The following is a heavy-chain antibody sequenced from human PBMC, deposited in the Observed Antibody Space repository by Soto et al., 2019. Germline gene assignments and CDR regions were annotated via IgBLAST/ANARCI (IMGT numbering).Heavy chain of an antibody. CDR2: IVPLFGTT. V-gene: IGHV1-69*12. CDR3: ARAFTIESNFDY. J-gene: IGHJ4*02. CDR1: GGTLSSYA. Sequence: QVQLVQSGSEVKKPGSSVKVSCKASGGTLSSYAVNWVRQAPGQRLEWMGGIVPLFGTTNYAQRFQGRVRITADESRSTAYMELTSLKSEDTAVYYCARAFTIESNFDYWGQGPLVTVSS. D-gene: IGHD1-1*01.